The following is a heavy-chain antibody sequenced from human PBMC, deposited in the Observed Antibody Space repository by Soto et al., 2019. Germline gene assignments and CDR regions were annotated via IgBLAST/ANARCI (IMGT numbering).Heavy chain of an antibody. Sequence: SETLSLTCTVSGGSISSYYWGWIRQPPGKGLEWSGYIYYSGSTNYNPSLKSRVTISVDTSKNQFSLKLSSVTAADTAAYYCARDRIVGATNRYYYYGMDVSGQGTTVTVSS. CDR3: ARDRIVGATNRYYYYGMDV. D-gene: IGHD1-26*01. CDR2: IYYSGST. J-gene: IGHJ6*02. CDR1: GGSISSYY. V-gene: IGHV4-59*01.